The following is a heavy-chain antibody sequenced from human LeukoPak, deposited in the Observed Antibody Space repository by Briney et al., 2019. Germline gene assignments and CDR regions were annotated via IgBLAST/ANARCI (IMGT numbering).Heavy chain of an antibody. CDR3: TASMSRGVTAARN. CDR2: IKAKIDGGTT. D-gene: IGHD2-21*02. J-gene: IGHJ4*02. CDR1: GITFSNVV. V-gene: IGHV3-15*01. Sequence: PGGSLRLSCAASGITFSNVVMSWVRQAPGKGLEWIGRIKAKIDGGTTAYAAPVNGRFTISRDDSQNMLFLHMNSPETEDAALYYCTASMSRGVTAARNWGQGTLVTVSS.